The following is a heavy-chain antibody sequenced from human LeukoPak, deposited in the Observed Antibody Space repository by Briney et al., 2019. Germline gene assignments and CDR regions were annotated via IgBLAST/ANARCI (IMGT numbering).Heavy chain of an antibody. J-gene: IGHJ4*02. CDR1: GYTFTGYY. CDR3: ARGVSLEYYYDSSGYYLLDY. V-gene: IGHV1-2*02. Sequence: ASVKVSCEASGYTFTGYYMHWVRQAPGQGLEWMGWINPNSGGTNYAQKFQGRVTMTRDTSISTAYMELSRLRSDDTAVYYCARGVSLEYYYDSSGYYLLDYWGQGTLVTVSS. CDR2: INPNSGGT. D-gene: IGHD3-22*01.